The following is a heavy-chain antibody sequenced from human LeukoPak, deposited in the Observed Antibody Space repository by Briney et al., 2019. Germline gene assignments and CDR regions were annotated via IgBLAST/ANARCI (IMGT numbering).Heavy chain of an antibody. Sequence: ASVKVSCKAFGYTLSNYAINWVRQAPGQGLEWMGWINTNTGKPTYVQGFTGRFVFSLDTSVSTAYLEISGLKADDTAVYYCARDTNYYDRPDAFDIWGQGTMVTVSS. CDR3: ARDTNYYDRPDAFDI. CDR1: GYTLSNYA. CDR2: INTNTGKP. V-gene: IGHV7-4-1*02. D-gene: IGHD3-22*01. J-gene: IGHJ3*02.